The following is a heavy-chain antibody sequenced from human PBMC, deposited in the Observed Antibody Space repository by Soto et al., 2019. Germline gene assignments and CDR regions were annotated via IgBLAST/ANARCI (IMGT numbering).Heavy chain of an antibody. V-gene: IGHV4-4*02. CDR2: IYHDGST. D-gene: IGHD6-19*01. J-gene: IGHJ1*01. CDR1: GGSISSTNW. CDR3: ARDSSGSFQH. Sequence: SETLSLTCAVSGGSISSTNWWNWVRQPPGKGLEWIGEIYHDGSTNYNPSLKSRVTISVDRSKNQFSLKPSSVTAADTAVYYCARDSSGSFQHWGQGTLVTVSS.